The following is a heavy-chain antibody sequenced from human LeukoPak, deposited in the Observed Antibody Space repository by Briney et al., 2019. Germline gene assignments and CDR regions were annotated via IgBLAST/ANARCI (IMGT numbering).Heavy chain of an antibody. CDR3: AREDIVVVPAAIGPTGYYYYMDV. Sequence: NASETPSLTCIVSGDSINSYYWSWIRHPPGKGLEWIGYIYYSGTTNYHPSLKSRVTISAATSKNQLSLKLSSVTGADTAVYYCAREDIVVVPAAIGPTGYYYYMDVWGKGTTVTISS. CDR1: GDSINSYY. CDR2: IYYSGTT. J-gene: IGHJ6*03. V-gene: IGHV4-59*01. D-gene: IGHD2-2*01.